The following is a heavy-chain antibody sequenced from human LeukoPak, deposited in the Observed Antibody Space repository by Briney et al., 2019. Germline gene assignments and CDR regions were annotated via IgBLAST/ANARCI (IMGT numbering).Heavy chain of an antibody. Sequence: PSETLSLTCTVSGGSITNIDFYWSWIRHHPGKGPEWIGYIHYSGSSYYTPSLKSRVTMSVDTSKNQFSMRLSSVTAADTAVYYCARNDYGELYQFDSWGQGTLVTVSS. J-gene: IGHJ4*02. V-gene: IGHV4-31*03. CDR3: ARNDYGELYQFDS. CDR1: GGSITNIDFY. CDR2: IHYSGSS. D-gene: IGHD4-17*01.